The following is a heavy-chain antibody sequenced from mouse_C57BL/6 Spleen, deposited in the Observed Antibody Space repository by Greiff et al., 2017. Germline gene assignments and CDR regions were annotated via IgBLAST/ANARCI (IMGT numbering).Heavy chain of an antibody. CDR1: GYTFTTYP. V-gene: IGHV1-47*01. Sequence: VHLVESGAELVKPGASVKMSCKASGYTFTTYPIEWMKQNHGKSLEWIGNFHPYNDDTKYNEKFKGKATLTVEKSSSTVYLELSRLTSDDSAVYYCARGDGSSLGWYFDVWGTGTTVTVSS. CDR3: ARGDGSSLGWYFDV. J-gene: IGHJ1*03. CDR2: FHPYNDDT. D-gene: IGHD1-1*01.